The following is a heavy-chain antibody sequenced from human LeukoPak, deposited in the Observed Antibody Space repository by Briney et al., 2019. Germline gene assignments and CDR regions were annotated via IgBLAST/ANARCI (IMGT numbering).Heavy chain of an antibody. Sequence: GRSLRLSCAASGFTFNSYALHWVRQAPGKGLEWVAVISSDGSNKYYADSVRGRFTISRDNSKNTLYLQMNSLRAEDTAVYYCARDSSGYDHYFDYWGQGTLVTVSS. CDR1: GFTFNSYA. CDR2: ISSDGSNK. J-gene: IGHJ4*02. D-gene: IGHD5-12*01. V-gene: IGHV3-30-3*01. CDR3: ARDSSGYDHYFDY.